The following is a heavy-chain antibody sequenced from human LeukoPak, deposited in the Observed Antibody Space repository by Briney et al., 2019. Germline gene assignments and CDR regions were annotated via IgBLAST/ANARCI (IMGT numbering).Heavy chain of an antibody. J-gene: IGHJ4*02. CDR3: TRLLDHNGYYYGAFDY. D-gene: IGHD3-22*01. V-gene: IGHV3-30-3*01. CDR2: ISYDGNNK. CDR1: GFTFSRHA. Sequence: GGSLRLSCVASGFTFSRHAMHWVRQAPGKGLEWVAVISYDGNNKYYADSVKGRFTISRDNSKNTLYLQMNSLKTEDMAVYYCTRLLDHNGYYYGAFDYWGQGTLVTVSS.